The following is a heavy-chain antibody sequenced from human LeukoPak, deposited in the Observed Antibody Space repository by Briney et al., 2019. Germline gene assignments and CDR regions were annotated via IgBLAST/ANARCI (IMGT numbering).Heavy chain of an antibody. V-gene: IGHV1-18*01. Sequence: ASVKVSCKASGYTFTSYGISWVRQAPGQGLEGMGWISAYNGNTNYAQKLQGRVTMTTDTSTSTAYMELRSLRSDDTAVYYCARGDLSSGWYYFDYWGQGTLVTVSS. J-gene: IGHJ4*02. D-gene: IGHD6-19*01. CDR2: ISAYNGNT. CDR3: ARGDLSSGWYYFDY. CDR1: GYTFTSYG.